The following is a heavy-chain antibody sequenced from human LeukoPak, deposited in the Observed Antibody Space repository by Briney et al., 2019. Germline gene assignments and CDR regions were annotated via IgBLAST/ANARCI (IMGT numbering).Heavy chain of an antibody. CDR1: GFTFSSYA. J-gene: IGHJ4*02. CDR3: ARAPGGFHGDYSPIAY. V-gene: IGHV3-30-3*01. CDR2: TSDDGSAK. Sequence: GRSLRLSCAVSGFTFSSYAMHWVRQAPGKGLQWLALTSDDGSAKYYADSVKGRFTISRDNSQNTLYLQMNSLRADETAIYYCARAPGGFHGDYSPIAYWGQGTLVTVSS. D-gene: IGHD4-17*01.